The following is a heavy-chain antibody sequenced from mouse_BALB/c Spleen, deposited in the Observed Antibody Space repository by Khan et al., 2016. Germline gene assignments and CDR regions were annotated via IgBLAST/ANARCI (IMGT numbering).Heavy chain of an antibody. Sequence: QMQLEESGPEVVRPGVSVKISCKGSGYTFTDYAMHWVKQSHAKSLEWIGVISTYNGNTNYNQKFKGKATMNVDKSSSPAYMELARLTSEDSAIYYCASITTRAMDYWGQGTSVTVSS. CDR2: ISTYNGNT. J-gene: IGHJ4*01. D-gene: IGHD1-2*01. CDR1: GYTFTDYA. V-gene: IGHV1S137*01. CDR3: ASITTRAMDY.